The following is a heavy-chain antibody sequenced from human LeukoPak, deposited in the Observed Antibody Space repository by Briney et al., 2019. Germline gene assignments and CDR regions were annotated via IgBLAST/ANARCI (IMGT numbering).Heavy chain of an antibody. J-gene: IGHJ4*02. CDR2: IYYTGTT. D-gene: IGHD4-17*01. CDR1: GGSISNYR. CDR3: TRGTVTINYFDH. Sequence: PSETLSLTCTVSGGSISNYRWSWIRQPPGKGLEWIGYIYYTGTTKYNPSLESRVTISVDTSKKQFSLRLSSVTAADAAVYYCTRGTVTINYFDHWGQGTLVTVSS. V-gene: IGHV4-59*01.